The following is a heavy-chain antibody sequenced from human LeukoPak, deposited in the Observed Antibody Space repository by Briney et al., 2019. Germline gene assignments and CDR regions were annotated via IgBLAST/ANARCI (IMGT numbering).Heavy chain of an antibody. V-gene: IGHV3-11*06. Sequence: PGGSLRLSCAASGFTFSDYYMSWIRQAPGKGLEWVSSISSGSSFIYYADSVRGRFTTSRDNAKNSLYLQMNSLRAEDTAVYYCVRGPATDPFDYWGQGTLVTVSS. J-gene: IGHJ4*02. CDR2: ISSGSSFI. CDR1: GFTFSDYY. D-gene: IGHD5-12*01. CDR3: VRGPATDPFDY.